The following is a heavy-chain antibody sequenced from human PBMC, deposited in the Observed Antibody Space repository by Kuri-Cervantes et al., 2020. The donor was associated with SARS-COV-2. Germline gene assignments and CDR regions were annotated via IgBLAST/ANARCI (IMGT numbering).Heavy chain of an antibody. CDR3: VRRFWSGNYYWFDP. Sequence: SVKVSCKASGGTFSSYAISWVRQAPGQGLEWMGGIIPIFGTANYAQKFQGRVTITADESTSTAYMELSSLRSEDTAVYYCVRRFWSGNYYWFDPWGQGTLVTVSS. D-gene: IGHD3-3*01. V-gene: IGHV1-69*13. CDR2: IIPIFGTA. CDR1: GGTFSSYA. J-gene: IGHJ5*02.